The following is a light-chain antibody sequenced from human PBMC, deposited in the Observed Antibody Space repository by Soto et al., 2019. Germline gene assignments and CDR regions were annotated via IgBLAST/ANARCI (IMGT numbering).Light chain of an antibody. CDR1: QSVSSN. Sequence: EIVLTQSPGTLSLSPGERATLSCRASQSVSSNLAWYQQKPGQAPRLLMYDASNRATGIPARFSGSGSGTDFTLTISSLEPVDFAVYYCQQRTNWPLTFGQGTRLEIK. CDR3: QQRTNWPLT. V-gene: IGKV3-11*01. J-gene: IGKJ5*01. CDR2: DAS.